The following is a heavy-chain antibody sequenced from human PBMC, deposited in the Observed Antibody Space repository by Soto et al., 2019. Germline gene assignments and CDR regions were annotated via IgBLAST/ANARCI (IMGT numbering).Heavy chain of an antibody. Sequence: ASVKVSYKASGYTFTGYYMHWVRQAPGQGLEWMGWINPNSGGTNYAQKFQGWVTMTRDTSISTAYMELSRLRSDDTAVYYCARDEGSDIVATSFDYWGQGTLVTVSS. V-gene: IGHV1-2*04. J-gene: IGHJ4*02. CDR1: GYTFTGYY. CDR3: ARDEGSDIVATSFDY. D-gene: IGHD5-12*01. CDR2: INPNSGGT.